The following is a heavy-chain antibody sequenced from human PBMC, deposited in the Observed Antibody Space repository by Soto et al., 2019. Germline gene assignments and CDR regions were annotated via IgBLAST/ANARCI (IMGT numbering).Heavy chain of an antibody. Sequence: ASVKVSCKASGYTFTSYYMHWVRQAPGQGLEWMGIINPSGGSTSYAQKFQGRVTMARDTSTSTVYMELSSLRSEDTAVYYCARDGYCSSTSCPPARFDYWGQGTLVTVSS. CDR3: ARDGYCSSTSCPPARFDY. CDR2: INPSGGST. V-gene: IGHV1-46*01. J-gene: IGHJ4*02. CDR1: GYTFTSYY. D-gene: IGHD2-2*03.